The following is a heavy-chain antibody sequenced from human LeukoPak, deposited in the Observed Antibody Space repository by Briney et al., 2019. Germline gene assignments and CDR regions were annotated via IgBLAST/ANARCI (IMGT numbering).Heavy chain of an antibody. CDR3: ARVRDYGGIGEDY. D-gene: IGHD3-16*01. CDR2: INPNSGGT. CDR1: GYTFTGYY. V-gene: IGHV1-2*02. J-gene: IGHJ4*02. Sequence: GASVKVSCKASGYTFTGYYMHWVRQAPGQGLEWMGWINPNSGGTNYAQKFQGRVTMTRDTSISTAYMELRSLRSDDTAVYYCARVRDYGGIGEDYWGQGTLVTVSS.